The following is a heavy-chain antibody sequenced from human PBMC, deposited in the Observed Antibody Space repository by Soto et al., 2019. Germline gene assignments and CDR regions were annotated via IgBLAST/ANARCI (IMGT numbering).Heavy chain of an antibody. CDR1: GFTASAYY. CDR3: ARAGMWFGQLY. J-gene: IGHJ4*02. D-gene: IGHD3-10*01. Sequence: GGSLRLSCVVSGFTASAYYTSWVRQAPGKGLDWVSTLYSGGATFCADSVKGRFTISGDNSKNTLYLEMNSLRAEDTAVYYCARAGMWFGQLYWGQGSLVTVSS. V-gene: IGHV3-53*01. CDR2: LYSGGAT.